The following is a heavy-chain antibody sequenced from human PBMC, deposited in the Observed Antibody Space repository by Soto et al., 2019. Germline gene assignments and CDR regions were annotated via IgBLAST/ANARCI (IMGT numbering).Heavy chain of an antibody. CDR1: GISITGHN. CDR3: AKDLAYDILTGYH. V-gene: IGHV3-23*01. Sequence: GGSLRLSCEASGISITGHNMDWVRQAPGKGLEWVSAISGSGGSTYYADSVKGRFTISRDNSKNTLYLQMNSLRAEDTAVYYCAKDLAYDILTGYHWGQGTLVTVSS. CDR2: ISGSGGST. D-gene: IGHD3-9*01. J-gene: IGHJ4*02.